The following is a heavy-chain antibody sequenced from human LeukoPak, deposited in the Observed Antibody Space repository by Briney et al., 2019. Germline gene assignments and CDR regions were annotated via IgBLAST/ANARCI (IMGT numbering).Heavy chain of an antibody. D-gene: IGHD1-7*01. J-gene: IGHJ5*02. CDR3: ARELPPVVNYRFDH. CDR2: IWYDGSNK. Sequence: GRSLRLSCAASGFTFSNYGMHWVRQAPGKGLECVAVIWYDGSNKYCADSVKGRFTISRDNSKNTLYLQINSLRAEDTAMYYCARELPPVVNYRFDHWGQGTLVTVSS. V-gene: IGHV3-33*01. CDR1: GFTFSNYG.